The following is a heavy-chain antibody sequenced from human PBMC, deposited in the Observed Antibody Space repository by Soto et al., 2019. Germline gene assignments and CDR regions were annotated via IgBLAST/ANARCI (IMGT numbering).Heavy chain of an antibody. V-gene: IGHV3-9*01. Sequence: EVQLVESGGGLVQPGRSLRLSCAASGFTFDDYAMHWVRQAPGKGLEWVSGISWNSGSIGYADSVKGRFTISRDNAKNSLYLQMNSLRAEDTALNYCAKDMDYWGQGTLVTVSS. J-gene: IGHJ4*02. CDR1: GFTFDDYA. CDR2: ISWNSGSI. CDR3: AKDMDY.